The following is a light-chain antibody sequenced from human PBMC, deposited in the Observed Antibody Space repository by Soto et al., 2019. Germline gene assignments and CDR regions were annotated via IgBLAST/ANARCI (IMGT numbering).Light chain of an antibody. Sequence: QSVLTQPPSASGSPGQSVTISCTGTSSDVGGYNYVSWYQQHPGKAPKLMIYEVNKRPSGVPDRFSGSKSGNTASLTVSGLQGDDEAEYYCSSYAGSNNVVFGGRTKLTVL. CDR3: SSYAGSNNVV. CDR1: SSDVGGYNY. J-gene: IGLJ2*01. V-gene: IGLV2-8*01. CDR2: EVN.